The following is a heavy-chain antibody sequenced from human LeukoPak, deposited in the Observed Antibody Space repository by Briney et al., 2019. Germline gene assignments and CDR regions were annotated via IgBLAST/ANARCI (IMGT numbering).Heavy chain of an antibody. D-gene: IGHD4-17*01. J-gene: IGHJ4*02. Sequence: ASVKVSCKASGYTFTGYYMHWVRQAPGQGLEWMGWINPNSGGTNYAQKFQGRVTMTRDTSISTAYMELSRLRSDDTAVYYCARVLHDYGDYLGIWGQGTQVTVSS. CDR1: GYTFTGYY. CDR2: INPNSGGT. CDR3: ARVLHDYGDYLGI. V-gene: IGHV1-2*02.